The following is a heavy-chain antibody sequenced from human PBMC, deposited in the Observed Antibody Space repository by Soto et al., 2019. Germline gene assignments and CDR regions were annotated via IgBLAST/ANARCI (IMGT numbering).Heavy chain of an antibody. J-gene: IGHJ5*02. CDR1: GYTFTSYG. V-gene: IGHV1-18*01. D-gene: IGHD1-26*01. CDR2: ISAYNGNT. Sequence: QVQLVQSGAEVKKPGASVKVSCKASGYTFTSYGISWVRQAPGQGLEWMGRISAYNGNTNYAQKLQGRVTMTTDTATSTDYMERRTRRSDDAGVYYCARVVGALGRWFDPWGQGALVTVSS. CDR3: ARVVGALGRWFDP.